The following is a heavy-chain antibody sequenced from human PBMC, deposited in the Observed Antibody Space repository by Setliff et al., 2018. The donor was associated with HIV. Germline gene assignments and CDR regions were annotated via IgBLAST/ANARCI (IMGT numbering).Heavy chain of an antibody. Sequence: SETLSLTCTVSGGSISGYYWSWIRQPPGKGLEWIGYIFYSGSTNYNPSLKSRVTISVDTSKNQFSLKLSSVTAADTAVYYCARQSDSSGYFPSWYFDYWAQGTLVTVSS. D-gene: IGHD3-22*01. CDR3: ARQSDSSGYFPSWYFDY. J-gene: IGHJ4*02. V-gene: IGHV4-59*08. CDR1: GGSISGYY. CDR2: IFYSGST.